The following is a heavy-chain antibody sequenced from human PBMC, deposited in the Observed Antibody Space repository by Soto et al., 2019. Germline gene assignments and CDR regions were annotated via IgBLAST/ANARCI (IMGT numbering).Heavy chain of an antibody. V-gene: IGHV3-30*18. J-gene: IGHJ6*02. Sequence: VQLLESGGGLVQPGGSLRLSCAASGFTFSNYSMSWVRQAPGKGLEWVAVISYDGSDKYYADSVKGRFSISRDNPKNTLYLQMNSLRPEDTAVYYCAKVTGYCSSSSCRRDYYYYYGMDVWGQGTTVTVSS. CDR1: GFTFSNYS. CDR2: ISYDGSDK. D-gene: IGHD2-2*01. CDR3: AKVTGYCSSSSCRRDYYYYYGMDV.